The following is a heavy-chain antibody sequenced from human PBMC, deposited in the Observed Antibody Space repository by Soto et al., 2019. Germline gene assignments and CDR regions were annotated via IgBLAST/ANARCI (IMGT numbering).Heavy chain of an antibody. Sequence: DVQLLESGGGFVQPGGSMRLSCEASGFTFNNYAMNWVRQAPGKGPEWVSVMSGSGGSTFYADSVRGRFTTSRDTSKHTLYLRMDRLRVEDTAVYYSVKDLGYSLFAMGGGMDVWGRGTMVTVSS. CDR1: GFTFNNYA. CDR3: VKDLGYSLFAMGGGMDV. D-gene: IGHD3-16*01. J-gene: IGHJ6*02. CDR2: MSGSGGST. V-gene: IGHV3-23*01.